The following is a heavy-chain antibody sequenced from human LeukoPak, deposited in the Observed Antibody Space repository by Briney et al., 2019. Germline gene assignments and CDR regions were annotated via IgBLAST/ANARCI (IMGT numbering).Heavy chain of an antibody. CDR1: GYDFSRYW. V-gene: IGHV5-51*01. CDR3: ARSVGATGDPFDL. CDR2: IFPRDSDT. D-gene: IGHD1-26*01. J-gene: IGHJ3*01. Sequence: GESLKISCKGSGYDFSRYWIHWVRQMPGKGLVWMGIIFPRDSDTRYSPSFQAVVTIAVDKSTKTAYLQWSSLKASDTAIYYCARSVGATGDPFDLWGPGTLVTVSS.